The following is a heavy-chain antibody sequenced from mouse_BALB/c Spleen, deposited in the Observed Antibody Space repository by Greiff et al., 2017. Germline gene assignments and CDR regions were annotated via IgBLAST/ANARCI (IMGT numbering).Heavy chain of an antibody. CDR3: VRDYYGSSYDWFAY. CDR2: IWTGGGT. Sequence: ESGPGLVAPSQSLSITCTVSGFSLTSYDISRIRQPPGKGLEWLGVIWTGGGTNYNSAFMSRLSISKDNSKSQVFLKMNSLQTDDTAIYYCVRDYYGSSYDWFAYWGQGTLVTVSA. CDR1: GFSLTSYD. V-gene: IGHV2-9-2*01. D-gene: IGHD1-1*01. J-gene: IGHJ3*01.